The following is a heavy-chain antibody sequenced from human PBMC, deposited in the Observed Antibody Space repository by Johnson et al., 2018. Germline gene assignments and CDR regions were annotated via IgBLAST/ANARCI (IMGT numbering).Heavy chain of an antibody. CDR1: GFTFDDYA. J-gene: IGHJ6*02. CDR3: AKDLGDYYDSSDDYDGMDV. Sequence: VQLVESGGGLVQPGRSLRLSCAASGFTFDDYAMHWVRQAPGKGLEWVSGISWNSGSIGYADSVKGRFTISRDNAKNSLYLQMNSLRAEDTALYYCAKDLGDYYDSSDDYDGMDVWGQGTTVTVSS. D-gene: IGHD3-22*01. CDR2: ISWNSGSI. V-gene: IGHV3-9*01.